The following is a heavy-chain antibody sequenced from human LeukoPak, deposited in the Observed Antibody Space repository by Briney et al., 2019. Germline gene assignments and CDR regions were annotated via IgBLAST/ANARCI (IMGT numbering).Heavy chain of an antibody. Sequence: GGSLRLSCAASGFTFSSYSMNWVRRAPGKGLEWVANIKEDGSEKYYVDSVKGRLTISRDTAKSSLYLQMNSLRAEDTAVYYCARLRAGDYFDYWGQGTLDTVSS. CDR3: ARLRAGDYFDY. CDR1: GFTFSSYS. CDR2: IKEDGSEK. J-gene: IGHJ4*02. V-gene: IGHV3-7*04. D-gene: IGHD6-19*01.